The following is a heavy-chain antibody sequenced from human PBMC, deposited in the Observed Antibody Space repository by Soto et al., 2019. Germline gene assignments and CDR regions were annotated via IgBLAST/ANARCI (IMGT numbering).Heavy chain of an antibody. D-gene: IGHD6-19*01. V-gene: IGHV4-39*01. CDR3: ARLHSSGWYGWFDP. J-gene: IGHJ5*02. CDR2: IYYSGST. CDR1: GGSISSSSYY. Sequence: PSETLSLTCTVSGGSISSSSYYWGWIRQPPGKGLEWIGSIYYSGSTYYNPSLKSRVTISVDTSKNQFSLKLSSVTAADTAMYYCARLHSSGWYGWFDPWGQGTLVTVSS.